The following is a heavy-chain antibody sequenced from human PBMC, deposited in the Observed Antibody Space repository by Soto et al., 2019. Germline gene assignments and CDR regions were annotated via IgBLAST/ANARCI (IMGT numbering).Heavy chain of an antibody. Sequence: QVQLVESGGGVVQPGRSLRLSCAASGFTFSSYGMHWVRQAPGKGLEWVAVISYDGSNKYYADSVKGRFTISRDNSKNTLYLQMNSLRAEDTAVYYCAKYRGRRDGYIPDAFDIWGQGTMVTVSS. CDR1: GFTFSSYG. J-gene: IGHJ3*02. V-gene: IGHV3-30*18. D-gene: IGHD5-12*01. CDR3: AKYRGRRDGYIPDAFDI. CDR2: ISYDGSNK.